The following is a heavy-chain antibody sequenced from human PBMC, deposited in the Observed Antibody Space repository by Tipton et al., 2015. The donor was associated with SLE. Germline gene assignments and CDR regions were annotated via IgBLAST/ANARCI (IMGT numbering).Heavy chain of an antibody. CDR2: IYHSGST. V-gene: IGHV4-38-2*01. CDR3: ARVPSGWTWEVDY. CDR1: GYSISSGYY. D-gene: IGHD6-19*01. Sequence: TLSLTCAVSGYSISSGYYWGWIRQPPGKGLEWSGSIYHSGSTYYNPSLKSRVTISVDTSKNQFSLKLSSVTAADTAAYYCARVPSGWTWEVDYWGQGTLVTVSS. J-gene: IGHJ4*02.